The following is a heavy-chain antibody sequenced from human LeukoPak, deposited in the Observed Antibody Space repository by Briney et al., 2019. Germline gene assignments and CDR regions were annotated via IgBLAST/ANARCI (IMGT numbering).Heavy chain of an antibody. V-gene: IGHV7-4-1*02. CDR1: GYTLTSYA. J-gene: IGHJ3*02. D-gene: IGHD6-6*01. CDR3: ARDSLTAARPYAFDI. CDR2: INTNTGNP. Sequence: ASVKVSCKASGYTLTSYAMNWVRQAPGQGLEWMGWINTNTGNPTYAQGFTGRFVFSLDTSVSTAYLQISSLKAEDTAVYYCARDSLTAARPYAFDIWGQGTMVTVSS.